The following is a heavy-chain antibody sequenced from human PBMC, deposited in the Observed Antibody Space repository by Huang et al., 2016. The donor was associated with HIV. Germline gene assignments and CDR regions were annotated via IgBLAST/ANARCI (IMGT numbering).Heavy chain of an antibody. D-gene: IGHD1-1*01. V-gene: IGHV3-21*01. J-gene: IGHJ6*02. CDR2: ISSSSSYI. CDR1: GFTFSSYS. Sequence: EVQLVESGGGLVKPGGSLRLSCAASGFTFSSYSMNWVRQAPGMGLEWVSSISSSSSYIYYADSVKGRVTISRDNAKNSLYLQMNSLRAEDTAVYYCARSWNYYYYYGMDVWGQGTTFTVSS. CDR3: ARSWNYYYYYGMDV.